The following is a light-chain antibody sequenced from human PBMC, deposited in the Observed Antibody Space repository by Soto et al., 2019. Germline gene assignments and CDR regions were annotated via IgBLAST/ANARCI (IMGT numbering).Light chain of an antibody. Sequence: EVVMTQSPLSLPVTLGQPASISCRSSQSLAYIDGNTYLTWFHQRPGQSPRRLIYYVSNRDSGVPARFSGSRSGSDFTLKISRVAAEDAGIYYCMQSAHWPPYTFGQGTKLEIK. CDR3: MQSAHWPPYT. J-gene: IGKJ2*01. CDR1: QSLAYIDGNTY. V-gene: IGKV2-30*01. CDR2: YVS.